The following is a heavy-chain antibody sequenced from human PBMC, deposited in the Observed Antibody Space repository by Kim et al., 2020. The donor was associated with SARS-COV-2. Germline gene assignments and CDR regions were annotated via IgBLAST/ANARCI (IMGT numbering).Heavy chain of an antibody. V-gene: IGHV3-48*02. CDR1: GFSFSGCA. CDR2: ISATSAKI. CDR3: VRDLSYGTSWYKFFDS. J-gene: IGHJ4*02. D-gene: IGHD1-1*01. Sequence: GGSLRLSCAASGFSFSGCAMNWVRQAPGKGLEWISYISATSAKIDYADSVKGRFTISRDNAKKSLYLQMNSLRDEDTALYYCVRDLSYGTSWYKFFDSWGQGTLVTVSS.